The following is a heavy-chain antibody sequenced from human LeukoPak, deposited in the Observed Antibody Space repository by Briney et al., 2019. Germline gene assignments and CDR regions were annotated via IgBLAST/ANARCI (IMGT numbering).Heavy chain of an antibody. Sequence: ASVKVSCKASGYTFTGYYMHWVRQAPGQGLEWMGWINPNSGGTNYAQKFQGRVTMTRDTSISTAYMELSRLRSDDTAVYYCARVFEVLRYFDWLLYRGAFDIWGQGTMVTVSS. CDR3: ARVFEVLRYFDWLLYRGAFDI. J-gene: IGHJ3*02. V-gene: IGHV1-2*02. D-gene: IGHD3-9*01. CDR1: GYTFTGYY. CDR2: INPNSGGT.